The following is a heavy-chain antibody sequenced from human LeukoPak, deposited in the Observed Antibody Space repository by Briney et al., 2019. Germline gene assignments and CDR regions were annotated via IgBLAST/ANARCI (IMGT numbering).Heavy chain of an antibody. CDR1: GGSFSGYY. CDR3: ARDSRIGRGNY. D-gene: IGHD1-26*01. Sequence: SEALSLTCAVYGGSFSGYYWSWIRQPPGKGLEWIGEINHSGSTNYNPSLKSRVTISVDTSKNQFSLKLSSVTAADTAVYYCARDSRIGRGNYWGQGTLVTVSS. CDR2: INHSGST. J-gene: IGHJ4*02. V-gene: IGHV4-34*01.